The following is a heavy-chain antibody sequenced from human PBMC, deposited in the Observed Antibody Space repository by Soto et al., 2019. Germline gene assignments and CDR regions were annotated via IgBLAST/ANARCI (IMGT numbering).Heavy chain of an antibody. CDR2: VNHSGST. V-gene: IGHV4-34*01. Sequence: KTSETLSLTCAVYGGSFSAYYWSWIRQPPGKGLEWIGEVNHSGSTSYNPSLKSRVTISVDTSKNQFSLRLSSVTAADTAVYYCARGLGYCSGGSCYQGYWGQGTLVTVSS. CDR1: GGSFSAYY. CDR3: ARGLGYCSGGSCYQGY. J-gene: IGHJ4*02. D-gene: IGHD2-15*01.